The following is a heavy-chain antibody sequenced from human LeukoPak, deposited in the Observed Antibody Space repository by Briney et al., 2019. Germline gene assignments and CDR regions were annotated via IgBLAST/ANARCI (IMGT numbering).Heavy chain of an antibody. J-gene: IGHJ4*02. CDR3: AVQGGLGY. Sequence: PGGPLTLPCAASGFSFSSYTLLWVRQAPGKGLEWVSAISSSSGYRFYTDSVKGRFTISRDNAKNSLFLKMNSQRAEDTAVYYCAVQGGLGYWGQGTLGTGSS. V-gene: IGHV3-21*01. D-gene: IGHD3-22*01. CDR2: ISSSSGYR. CDR1: GFSFSSYT.